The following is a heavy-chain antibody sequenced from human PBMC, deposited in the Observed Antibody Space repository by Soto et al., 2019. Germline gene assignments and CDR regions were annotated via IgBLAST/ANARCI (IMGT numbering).Heavy chain of an antibody. CDR2: SSGSGGST. D-gene: IGHD2-2*01. J-gene: IGHJ5*02. V-gene: IGHV3-23*01. Sequence: PGGSLRLSCADSGFTFSNYAMSWVRQAPGKGLEWVSGSSGSGGSTYYADSVKGRFTISRDNSKNTLYLQMNSLRTEDTAVYYCARDSTSWWYWFDPWGQGTLVTVSS. CDR1: GFTFSNYA. CDR3: ARDSTSWWYWFDP.